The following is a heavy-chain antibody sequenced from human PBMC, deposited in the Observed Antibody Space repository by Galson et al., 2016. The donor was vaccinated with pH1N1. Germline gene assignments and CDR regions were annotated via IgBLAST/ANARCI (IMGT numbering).Heavy chain of an antibody. Sequence: SLRLSCAASGSIFSDYAMNWVRQAPGKGLEWISYIRGGGTDIYYADSVRGRFTISRDDAKNSLYLQMSSLRAEDTALYYCVRDHLWAFDYWGQGVQVTVSS. CDR3: VRDHLWAFDY. V-gene: IGHV3-48*03. CDR2: IRGGGTDI. D-gene: IGHD1-26*01. J-gene: IGHJ4*02. CDR1: GSIFSDYA.